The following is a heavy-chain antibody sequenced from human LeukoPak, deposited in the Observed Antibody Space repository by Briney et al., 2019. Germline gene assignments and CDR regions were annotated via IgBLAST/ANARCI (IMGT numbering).Heavy chain of an antibody. CDR3: ARDLIGAAAGNDY. J-gene: IGHJ4*02. CDR2: ISAYNGNI. Sequence: GASVTVSCKASGYTFTTYGFSWVRQAPGQGLEWMGWISAYNGNINYAQKLQGRVTMTTDTSTSTAYMELRSLTSDDTAVYYCARDLIGAAAGNDYWGQGTLVTVSS. D-gene: IGHD6-13*01. V-gene: IGHV1-18*01. CDR1: GYTFTTYG.